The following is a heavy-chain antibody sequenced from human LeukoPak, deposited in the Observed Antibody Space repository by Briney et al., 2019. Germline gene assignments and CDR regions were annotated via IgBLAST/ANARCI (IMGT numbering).Heavy chain of an antibody. Sequence: GGSLRLSCAASGFTFSSYSMNWVRQAPGKGLEWVSSISSSSSYIYYADSVKGRFTISRDNAKNSLYLQMNSLRAEDTAVYYCAREGERYFDWLAPKGPYMDVWGKGTTVTVSS. CDR2: ISSSSSYI. V-gene: IGHV3-21*01. CDR1: GFTFSSYS. CDR3: AREGERYFDWLAPKGPYMDV. J-gene: IGHJ6*03. D-gene: IGHD3-9*01.